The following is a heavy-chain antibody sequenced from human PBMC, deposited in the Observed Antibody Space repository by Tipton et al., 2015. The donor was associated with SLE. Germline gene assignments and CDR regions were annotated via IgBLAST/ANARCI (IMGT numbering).Heavy chain of an antibody. CDR3: ARHYCGSLTCPGDY. V-gene: IGHV4-39*01. Sequence: TLSLTCSVSGGSISSTLYYWAWIRQPPGKTLEWIGSISYGEGTYYNPSLKSRATISLDTSTNQFSLKLSSVTAADTAVYYCARHYCGSLTCPGDYWGQGTLVTVSS. D-gene: IGHD2-2*01. CDR1: GGSISSTLYY. J-gene: IGHJ4*02. CDR2: ISYGEGT.